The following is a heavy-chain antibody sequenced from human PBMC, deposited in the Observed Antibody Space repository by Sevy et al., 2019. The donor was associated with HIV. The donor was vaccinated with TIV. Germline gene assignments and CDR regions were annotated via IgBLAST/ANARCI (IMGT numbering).Heavy chain of an antibody. CDR3: AREHPGYNPFDN. D-gene: IGHD5-12*01. V-gene: IGHV3-30*03. CDR1: GFTFSTYA. CDR2: ISYDGSFK. J-gene: IGHJ4*02. Sequence: GGSLRLSCAGSGFTFSTYAMHWVRQAPGKGLEWLAVISYDGSFKFHTDSVRGRFTISRDNSKNTVYLQMNSLRAEDTAVYYCAREHPGYNPFDNWGQRTLVTVSS.